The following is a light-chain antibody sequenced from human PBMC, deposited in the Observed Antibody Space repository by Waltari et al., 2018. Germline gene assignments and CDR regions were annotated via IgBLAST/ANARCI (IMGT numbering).Light chain of an antibody. J-gene: IGKJ4*01. Sequence: DIQMTQSPSSLSAFVGDRVTITCRASQSLGAYLNWYQQKPGTAPKLLIFAASNLQSGVPSRFSGSGSGTDFTLTISSLQPEDFATYYCQQSYTPLLTFGGGTKVEIK. CDR2: AAS. V-gene: IGKV1-39*01. CDR3: QQSYTPLLT. CDR1: QSLGAY.